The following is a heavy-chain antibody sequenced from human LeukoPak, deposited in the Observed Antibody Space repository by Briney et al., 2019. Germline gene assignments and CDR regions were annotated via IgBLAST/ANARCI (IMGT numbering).Heavy chain of an antibody. CDR2: ISGSGGST. Sequence: GGSLRLCCAASGFTFSSYAMSWVRQAPGKGLEWVSAISGSGGSTYYADSVKGRFTISRDNSKNTLYLQMNSLRAEDTAVYYCAKGRYGDYAVDWGQGTLVTVSS. J-gene: IGHJ4*02. CDR1: GFTFSSYA. D-gene: IGHD4-17*01. CDR3: AKGRYGDYAVD. V-gene: IGHV3-23*01.